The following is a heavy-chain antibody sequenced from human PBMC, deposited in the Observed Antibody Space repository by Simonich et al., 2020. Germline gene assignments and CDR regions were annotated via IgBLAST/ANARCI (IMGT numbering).Heavy chain of an antibody. V-gene: IGHV4-39*01. CDR2: IYYGGST. D-gene: IGHD6-6*01. CDR1: GGSISSSSYY. J-gene: IGHJ4*02. Sequence: QLQLQESGPGLVKPSETLSLTCTVSGGSISSSSYYWGWIRQPPGKVLEWIGSIYYGGSTDYNPSLKSRVTISVDTSKNQFSLKLSSVTAADTAVYYCARWAYSSSYFDYWGQGTLVTVSS. CDR3: ARWAYSSSYFDY.